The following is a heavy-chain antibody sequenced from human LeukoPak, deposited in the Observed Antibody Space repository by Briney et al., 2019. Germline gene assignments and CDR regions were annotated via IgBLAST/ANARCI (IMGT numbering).Heavy chain of an antibody. J-gene: IGHJ6*02. CDR1: GYTFTSYG. V-gene: IGHV1-18*01. Sequence: ASVKVSCKASGYTFTSYGISWVRQAPGQGLEWMGWISAYNGNTNYAQKLQGRVTMTTDTSTSTAYMELRSLRSDDTAVYYCARETEAYYYGSGSYNYYYGMDVWGQGTTVTVSS. CDR2: ISAYNGNT. D-gene: IGHD3-10*01. CDR3: ARETEAYYYGSGSYNYYYGMDV.